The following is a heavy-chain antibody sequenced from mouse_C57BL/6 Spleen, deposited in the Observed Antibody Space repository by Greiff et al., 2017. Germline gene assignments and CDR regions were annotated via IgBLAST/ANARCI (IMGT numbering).Heavy chain of an antibody. CDR1: GFTFTTYA. J-gene: IGHJ4*01. CDR2: IRSKSSNYAT. D-gene: IGHD1-1*01. CDR3: ERDQDNGKGMDY. V-gene: IGHV10-3*01. Sequence: EVQRVESGGGLVQPKGSLKLSCAASGFTFTTYAMHWVRQAPGKGLEWVARIRSKSSNYATYYADSVKDRFTISRDDSQSMLYLQMNKLKTEDTEMYDGERDQDNGKGMDYWGQGTSVTGAS.